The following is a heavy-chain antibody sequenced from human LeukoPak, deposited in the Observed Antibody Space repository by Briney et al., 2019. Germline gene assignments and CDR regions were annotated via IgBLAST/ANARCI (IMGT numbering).Heavy chain of an antibody. CDR1: GFTFTNDF. V-gene: IGHV3-49*04. Sequence: SGGSLRLSCAASGFTFTNDFMARVRQAPGKGLEWVGFIRSKAYGGTTEYAASVKGRFTISRDDSKSIAYLQMNSLKTEDTAVYYCTREVAAAGTDYWGQGTLVTVSS. J-gene: IGHJ4*02. CDR3: TREVAAAGTDY. D-gene: IGHD6-13*01. CDR2: IRSKAYGGTT.